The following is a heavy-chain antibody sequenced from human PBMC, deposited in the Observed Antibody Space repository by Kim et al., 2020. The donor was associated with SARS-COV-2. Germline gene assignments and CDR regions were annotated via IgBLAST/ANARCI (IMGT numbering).Heavy chain of an antibody. CDR3: ARVPIDPTQTYYYGSGSYEGMDV. CDR2: ISYDGSNK. D-gene: IGHD3-10*01. V-gene: IGHV3-30*04. CDR1: GFTFSSYA. Sequence: GGSLRLSCAASGFTFSSYAMHWVRQAPGKGLEWVAVISYDGSNKYYADSVKGRFTISRDNSKNTLYLQMNSLRAEDTAVYYCARVPIDPTQTYYYGSGSYEGMDVWGQGTTVTVSS. J-gene: IGHJ6*02.